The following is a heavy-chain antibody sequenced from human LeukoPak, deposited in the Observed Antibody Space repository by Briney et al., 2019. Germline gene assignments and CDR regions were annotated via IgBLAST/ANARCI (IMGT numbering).Heavy chain of an antibody. Sequence: SETLSLACAVYGGSFSGYYWSWIRQPPGKGLEWIGEINHSGSTNYNPSLKSRVTISVDTSKNQFSLKLSSVTAADTAGYYCARYSSLTRRYDYWGQGTLVTVSS. J-gene: IGHJ4*02. CDR2: INHSGST. CDR1: GGSFSGYY. V-gene: IGHV4-34*01. D-gene: IGHD2-15*01. CDR3: ARYSSLTRRYDY.